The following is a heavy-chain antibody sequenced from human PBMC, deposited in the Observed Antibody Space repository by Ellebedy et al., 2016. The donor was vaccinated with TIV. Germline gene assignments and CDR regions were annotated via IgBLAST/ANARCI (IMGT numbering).Heavy chain of an antibody. D-gene: IGHD4-11*01. CDR2: ISAYNGDT. J-gene: IGHJ6*02. CDR3: ARRGYSGESDYYGMAV. V-gene: IGHV1-18*01. CDR1: GFTFTSYG. Sequence: AASVKVSCKASGFTFTSYGITWVRQAPGQGFEWMGWISAYNGDTNYAQNLQDRVTMTTDTSTSTAYMELRSLRPDDTAVYYCARRGYSGESDYYGMAVWGQGTTVTVSS.